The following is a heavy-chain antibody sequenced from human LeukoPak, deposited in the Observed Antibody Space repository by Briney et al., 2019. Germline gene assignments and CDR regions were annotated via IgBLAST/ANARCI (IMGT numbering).Heavy chain of an antibody. J-gene: IGHJ4*02. Sequence: SETLSLTCTVSGYSISSGYYWGWIRQPPGKGLEWIGSIYHSGSTYYNPSLKSRVTMSVDTSKNQFSLKLSSVTAADTAVYYCARSQDVWGSYRFDYWGQGTLVTVSS. D-gene: IGHD3-16*02. CDR3: ARSQDVWGSYRFDY. V-gene: IGHV4-38-2*02. CDR1: GYSISSGYY. CDR2: IYHSGST.